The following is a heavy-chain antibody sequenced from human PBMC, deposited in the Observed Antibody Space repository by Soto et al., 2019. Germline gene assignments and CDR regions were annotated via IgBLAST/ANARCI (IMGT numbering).Heavy chain of an antibody. J-gene: IGHJ4*02. CDR2: LSGSADST. CDR1: GFTFHNYA. V-gene: IGHV3-23*01. Sequence: PGGSLRLSCEASGFTFHNYAMSWARQAPGKGLEWVSGLSGSADSTYYADSVKGRFTISRDNSRNTLYLQMNSLRGIDTAVYYCAKEKYFGELGPAENWGQGALVTVSS. D-gene: IGHD3-10*01. CDR3: AKEKYFGELGPAEN.